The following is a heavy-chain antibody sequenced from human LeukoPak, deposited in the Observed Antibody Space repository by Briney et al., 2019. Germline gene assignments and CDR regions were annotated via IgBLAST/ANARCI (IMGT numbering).Heavy chain of an antibody. J-gene: IGHJ5*02. CDR1: GFIFNNYG. Sequence: SGGSLRLSCAASGFIFNNYGLIWVRQAPGKGLEWVSAISNDGGGTNYADFVKGRFTISRDNSKNTLFLQMNSLRAEDTVLYYCAKDSSGYFVDLWGQGTLVTVSS. CDR3: AKDSSGYFVDL. V-gene: IGHV3-23*01. D-gene: IGHD3-22*01. CDR2: ISNDGGGT.